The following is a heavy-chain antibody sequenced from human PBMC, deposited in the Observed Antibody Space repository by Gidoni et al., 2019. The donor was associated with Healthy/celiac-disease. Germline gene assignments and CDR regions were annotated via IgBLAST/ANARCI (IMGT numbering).Heavy chain of an antibody. CDR1: GGTVSSYA. CDR2: IIPIFGTA. J-gene: IGHJ2*01. V-gene: IGHV1-69*06. CDR3: AREIAGRWLQSAPYWYFDL. D-gene: IGHD5-12*01. Sequence: VQLAQSGAEVQKPGSSVKVSCKASGGTVSSYAISWVRQAPGQGLEWRGGIIPIFGTANYAQKFQGRVTITADKSTSTAYMELSSLRSEDTPVYYCAREIAGRWLQSAPYWYFDLWGRGTLVTVSS.